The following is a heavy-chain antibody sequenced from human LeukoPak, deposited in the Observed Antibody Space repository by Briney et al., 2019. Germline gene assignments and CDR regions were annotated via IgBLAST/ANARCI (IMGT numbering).Heavy chain of an antibody. CDR3: ARTEATGTDAFDI. D-gene: IGHD1-1*01. CDR1: GYTFTGYY. V-gene: IGHV1-2*02. J-gene: IGHJ3*02. CDR2: INPNSGGT. Sequence: ASVKVSCKASGYTFTGYYMHWVRQAPGQGLEWMGWINPNSGGTNYAQKFQGRVTMTRDTSISTAYMELSRLRSDDTAVYYCARTEATGTDAFDIWGQGTMVTVSS.